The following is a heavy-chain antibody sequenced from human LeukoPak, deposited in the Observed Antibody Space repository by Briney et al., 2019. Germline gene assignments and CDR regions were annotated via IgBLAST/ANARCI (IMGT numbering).Heavy chain of an antibody. CDR1: GGSISSSSYY. V-gene: IGHV4-39*07. CDR3: ARSHTIFGVVIIGPVDY. D-gene: IGHD3-3*01. Sequence: SETLSLTCTVSGGSISSSSYYWGWIRQPPGKGLEWIGSIYYSGSTYYNPSLKSRVTISVDTSKNQFSLKLSSVTAADTAVYYCARSHTIFGVVIIGPVDYWGQGTLVTVSS. CDR2: IYYSGST. J-gene: IGHJ4*02.